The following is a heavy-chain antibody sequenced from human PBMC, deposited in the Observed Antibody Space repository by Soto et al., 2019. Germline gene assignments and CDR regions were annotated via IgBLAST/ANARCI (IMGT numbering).Heavy chain of an antibody. D-gene: IGHD4-17*01. CDR2: IYYSGST. J-gene: IGHJ4*02. CDR3: ARHDDGDYGDY. CDR1: GFTFGIYW. V-gene: IGHV4-39*01. Sequence: VHLVESGGDLVQPGGSLRLSCAASGFTFGIYWMSWVRQAPGKGLEWIGSIYYSGSTYYNPSLKSRVTISVDTSKNQFSLKLSSVTAADTAVYYCARHDDGDYGDYWGQGTLVTVSS.